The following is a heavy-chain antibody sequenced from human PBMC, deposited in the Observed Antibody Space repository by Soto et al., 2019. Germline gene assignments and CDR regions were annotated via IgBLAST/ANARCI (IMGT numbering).Heavy chain of an antibody. V-gene: IGHV4-31*03. D-gene: IGHD1-7*01. CDR3: ARGDTGTTFFLPDYYYGMDV. J-gene: IGHJ6*02. CDR1: GGSISSGGYY. CDR2: IYYSGST. Sequence: PSETLSLTCTVSGGSISSGGYYWSWIRQHPGKGLEWIGYIYYSGSTYYNPSLKSRVTISVDTSKNQFSLKLSSVTAADTAVYYCARGDTGTTFFLPDYYYGMDVWGQGTTVTV.